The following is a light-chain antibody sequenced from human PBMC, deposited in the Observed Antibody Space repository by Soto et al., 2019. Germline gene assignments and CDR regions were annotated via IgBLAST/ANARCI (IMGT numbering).Light chain of an antibody. CDR1: HSVSSN. V-gene: IGKV3-15*01. J-gene: IGKJ3*01. Sequence: EIVLTQSPGTLSLSPGERATLSCSASHSVSSNYLAWCQQNPGQAPRLLIYGASTRATGIPTRFSGSGSGTEFTLTISSLQSEDFAVYYCQQYNNWPFTFGPGTKVDIK. CDR2: GAS. CDR3: QQYNNWPFT.